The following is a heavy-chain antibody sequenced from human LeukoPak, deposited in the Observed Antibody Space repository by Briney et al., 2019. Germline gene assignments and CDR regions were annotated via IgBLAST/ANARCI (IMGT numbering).Heavy chain of an antibody. J-gene: IGHJ4*02. D-gene: IGHD3-10*01. CDR3: AKLSGFYYGSGSYSDY. Sequence: GGSLRLSCAASGFTFSIYGMSWVRQAPGKGLEWVSTISGSGGSTYYADSVQGRFTISRDNSKNTLYLQMNSLRAEDTAVYYCAKLSGFYYGSGSYSDYWGQGTLVTVSS. V-gene: IGHV3-23*01. CDR1: GFTFSIYG. CDR2: ISGSGGST.